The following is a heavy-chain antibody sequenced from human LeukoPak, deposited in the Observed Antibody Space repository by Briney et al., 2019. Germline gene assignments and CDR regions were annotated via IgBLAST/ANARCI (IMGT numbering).Heavy chain of an antibody. CDR3: ARDRYD. J-gene: IGHJ4*02. V-gene: IGHV1-69*13. Sequence: ASVKVSCKVSGYTLTELSMHWVRQAPGQGLEWMGGIIPIFGTANYAQKFQGRVTITADESTSTAYMELSSLRSEDTAVYYCARDRYDWGQGTLVTVSS. CDR1: GYTLTELS. D-gene: IGHD3-3*01. CDR2: IIPIFGTA.